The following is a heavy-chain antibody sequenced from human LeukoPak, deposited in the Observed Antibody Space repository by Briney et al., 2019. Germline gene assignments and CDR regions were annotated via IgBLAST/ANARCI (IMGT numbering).Heavy chain of an antibody. J-gene: IGHJ3*02. CDR2: IYYSGST. V-gene: IGHV4-59*01. CDR3: ARDLAVYDSSGYFEDDAFDI. Sequence: KTSETLSLTCTVSGGSISSYYWSWIRQPPGKRLEWIGYIYYSGSTNYNPSLKSRVTISVDTSKNQFSLKLSSVTAADTAVYYCARDLAVYDSSGYFEDDAFDIWGQGTMVTVSS. CDR1: GGSISSYY. D-gene: IGHD3-22*01.